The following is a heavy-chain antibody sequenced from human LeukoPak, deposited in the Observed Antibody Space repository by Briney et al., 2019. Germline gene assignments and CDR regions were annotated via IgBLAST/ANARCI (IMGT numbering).Heavy chain of an antibody. CDR1: GFTFSSYW. V-gene: IGHV3-7*01. D-gene: IGHD3-22*01. CDR3: ARVPYYYDSSGYPAYYFDY. CDR2: TKQDGSEK. J-gene: IGHJ4*02. Sequence: GGSLRLSCAASGFTFSSYWMSWVRQAPGKGLEWVANTKQDGSEKYYVDSVKGRFTISRDNAKNSLYLQMNSLRAEDTAVYYCARVPYYYDSSGYPAYYFDYWGQGTLVTVSS.